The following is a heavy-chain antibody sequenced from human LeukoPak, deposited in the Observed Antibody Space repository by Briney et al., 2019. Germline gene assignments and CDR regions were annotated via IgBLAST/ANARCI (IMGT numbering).Heavy chain of an antibody. V-gene: IGHV3-7*01. CDR2: IKQAGSEK. D-gene: IGHD1-26*01. Sequence: PGGSLRLSCAASGFTFSRYWMSWVRQAPGKGLEWVANIKQAGSEKYYVDSVKGRFTISRDNAKNSLYLQMNSLRAEDTAVYYCARLIVGAIDSWGQGTLVTVSS. CDR3: ARLIVGAIDS. J-gene: IGHJ4*02. CDR1: GFTFSRYW.